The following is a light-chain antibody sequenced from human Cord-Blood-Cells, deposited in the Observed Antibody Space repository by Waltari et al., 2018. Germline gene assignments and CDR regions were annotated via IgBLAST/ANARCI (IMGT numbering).Light chain of an antibody. CDR2: KDR. V-gene: IGLV3-25*03. CDR1: AFPKQY. J-gene: IGLJ2*01. Sequence: SYELPQPHSVPVSPGQTARITCSGDAFPKQYAYSYQQKPGQAPVLVIYKDRERPSGFPERFSGSSSGTTVTLTISGVQAEDEADYYCQSADSSGTYVVFGGGTKLTVL. CDR3: QSADSSGTYVV.